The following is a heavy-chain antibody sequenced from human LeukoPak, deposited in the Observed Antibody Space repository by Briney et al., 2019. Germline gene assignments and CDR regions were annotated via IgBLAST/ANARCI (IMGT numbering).Heavy chain of an antibody. D-gene: IGHD3-22*01. J-gene: IGHJ4*02. CDR2: TKSKSDGGTT. Sequence: GGSLRLSCAASGFTFSDAWMSWVRQAPGKGLEWVGRTKSKSDGGTTDCAAPVKGRFTISRDDSKNTLYLQMNSLKTEDTAVYYCTTDWYYYDSSGYYPIFWGQGTLVTVSS. CDR1: GFTFSDAW. V-gene: IGHV3-15*01. CDR3: TTDWYYYDSSGYYPIF.